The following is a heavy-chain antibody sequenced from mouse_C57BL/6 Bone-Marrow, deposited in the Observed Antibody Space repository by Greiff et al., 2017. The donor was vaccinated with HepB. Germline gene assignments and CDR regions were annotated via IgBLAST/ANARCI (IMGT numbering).Heavy chain of an antibody. CDR3: ARPPSNWDAWFAY. Sequence: EVQVVESGGDLVKPGGSLKLSCAASGFTFSSYGMSWVRQTPDKRLEWVATISSGGSYTYYPDSVKGRFTISRDNAKNTLYLQMSSLKSEDTAMYYFARPPSNWDAWFAYWGQGTLVTVSA. CDR2: ISSGGSYT. CDR1: GFTFSSYG. D-gene: IGHD4-1*01. J-gene: IGHJ3*01. V-gene: IGHV5-6*01.